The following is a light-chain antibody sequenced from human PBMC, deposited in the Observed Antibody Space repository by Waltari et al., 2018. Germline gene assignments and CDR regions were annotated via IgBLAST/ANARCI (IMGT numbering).Light chain of an antibody. CDR1: QSVSIY. Sequence: EIVLTQSPATLSLSPGERATLSCRASQSVSIYLAWYQQKPDQAPRLLIYDASNRATGIPARFSGSGSGTDFTLTISSLEPEDFAVYYCQQRSNWPPYTFGQGTKLEIK. CDR2: DAS. CDR3: QQRSNWPPYT. J-gene: IGKJ2*01. V-gene: IGKV3-11*01.